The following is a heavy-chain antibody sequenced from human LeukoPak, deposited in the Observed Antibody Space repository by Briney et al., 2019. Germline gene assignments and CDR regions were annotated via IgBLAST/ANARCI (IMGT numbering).Heavy chain of an antibody. V-gene: IGHV3-74*01. Sequence: GGSLRLSCAASGFTFSTYSMNWVRQAPGKGLVWVSRINRDGSSTNYADSVKGRFTISRDNAKNTLYLQMNSLRAEDTAVYYCARDHLSSGSSPDYYYYYYMDVWGKGTTVTISS. CDR2: INRDGSST. J-gene: IGHJ6*03. CDR3: ARDHLSSGSSPDYYYYYYMDV. D-gene: IGHD6-19*01. CDR1: GFTFSTYS.